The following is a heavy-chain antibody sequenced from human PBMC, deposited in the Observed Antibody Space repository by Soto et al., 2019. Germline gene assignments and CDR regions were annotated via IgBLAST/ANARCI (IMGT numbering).Heavy chain of an antibody. CDR1: GGSVNSGDSY. J-gene: IGHJ4*02. CDR3: ATIGPLGYDTVTQLDS. V-gene: IGHV4-61*08. CDR2: IFNSGDI. D-gene: IGHD5-12*01. Sequence: PSETLSLTCTASGGSVNSGDSYWSWVRQPPGQRLEWIGYIFNSGDISYNPSLKSRVTISADTSKNQFSLKLTSVTAADTAMYYCATIGPLGYDTVTQLDSWGQGTLVTVSS.